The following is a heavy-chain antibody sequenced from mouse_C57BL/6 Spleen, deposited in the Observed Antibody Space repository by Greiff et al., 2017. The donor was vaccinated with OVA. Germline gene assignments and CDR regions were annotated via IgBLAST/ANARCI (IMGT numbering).Heavy chain of an antibody. CDR1: GYTFTSYW. V-gene: IGHV1-52*01. J-gene: IGHJ2*01. CDR3: GRGRTVEGS. D-gene: IGHD1-1*01. Sequence: QVQLQQPGAELVRPGSSVKLSCTASGYTFTSYWMHWVKQRPIQGLEWIGNIDPSDSDTHYNPKFQDKATLTVDKSSSTAYMQLSSLTSEDAAVYYCGRGRTVEGSWGQGATLTVSS. CDR2: IDPSDSDT.